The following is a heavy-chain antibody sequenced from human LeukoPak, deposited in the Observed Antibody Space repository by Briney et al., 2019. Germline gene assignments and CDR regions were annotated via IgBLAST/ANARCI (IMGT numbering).Heavy chain of an antibody. CDR3: ARGRYCGGDCYSMAWGY. V-gene: IGHV4-34*01. D-gene: IGHD2-21*02. Sequence: SETLSLTCAVYGGSFSGYYWSWIRQPPGKGLEWIGEINHSGSTNYNPSLKSRVTISVDTSKNQFSLKLSSVTAADTAVYYCARGRYCGGDCYSMAWGYWGQGTLVTVSS. J-gene: IGHJ4*02. CDR1: GGSFSGYY. CDR2: INHSGST.